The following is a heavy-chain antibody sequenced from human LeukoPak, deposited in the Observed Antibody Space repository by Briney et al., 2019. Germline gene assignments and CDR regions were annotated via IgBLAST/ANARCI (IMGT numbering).Heavy chain of an antibody. V-gene: IGHV3-53*01. Sequence: GGSLRLFCAASGFTVSSNFMSWVRQAPARGLEGVSGIYSVGSTYFADTVIGRFSISRDNTKNTLYLQMNSLRAEDTAVYYCASLSFSVDTAMGFDYWGQGTLVTVSS. J-gene: IGHJ4*02. CDR3: ASLSFSVDTAMGFDY. CDR1: GFTVSSNF. CDR2: IYSVGST. D-gene: IGHD5-18*01.